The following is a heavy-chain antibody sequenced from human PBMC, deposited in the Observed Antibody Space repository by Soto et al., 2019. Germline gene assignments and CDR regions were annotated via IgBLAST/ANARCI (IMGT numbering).Heavy chain of an antibody. CDR1: GYTFTSYG. CDR2: ISAYNGNT. D-gene: IGHD6-6*01. Sequence: QVQLGQSGAEVKKPGASVKVSCKASGYTFTSYGISWVRQAPGQGLEWMGWISAYNGNTNYAQKLQGRVTMTTDTSTSTAYMELRSLRSDDTAGYYCSRGASIAARQEGIGNWYFALWGRGTLVTVS. J-gene: IGHJ2*01. CDR3: SRGASIAARQEGIGNWYFAL. V-gene: IGHV1-18*01.